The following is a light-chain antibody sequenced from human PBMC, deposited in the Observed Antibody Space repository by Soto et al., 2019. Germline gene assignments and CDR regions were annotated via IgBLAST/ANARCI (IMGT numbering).Light chain of an antibody. J-gene: IGKJ3*01. CDR2: AAS. Sequence: DIQMTQSPSSLSASVGDRVTVTCRSSQSIGGYLNWYQQKPGKAPKLLMHAASTLQSGVPSRFSSSGSGTDYTLTISSLQPEDFATYCCQQSYSNPFTFGPGTQVEIK. CDR3: QQSYSNPFT. V-gene: IGKV1-39*01. CDR1: QSIGGY.